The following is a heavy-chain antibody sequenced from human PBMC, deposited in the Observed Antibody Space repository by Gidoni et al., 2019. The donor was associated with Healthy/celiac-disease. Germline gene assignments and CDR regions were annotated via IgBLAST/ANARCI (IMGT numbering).Heavy chain of an antibody. CDR1: GGSFSGYY. D-gene: IGHD3-16*02. CDR2: INHSGSS. V-gene: IGHV4-34*01. CDR3: ARIGSPDYVWGSYRLDAFDI. J-gene: IGHJ3*02. Sequence: QVQLQQWGAGLLKPSETLSLTCAVDGGSFSGYYWSWIRPPPGKGLEWIGEINHSGSSNYNPSLKRRVTISVDTSKNQFSLKLSSVTAADTAVYYCARIGSPDYVWGSYRLDAFDIWGQGTMVTVSS.